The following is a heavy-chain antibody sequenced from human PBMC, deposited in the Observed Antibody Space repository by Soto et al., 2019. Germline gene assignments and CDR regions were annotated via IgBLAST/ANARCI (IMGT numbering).Heavy chain of an antibody. CDR3: ASHAIGIAVAGSVDY. CDR1: GGSISRGY. J-gene: IGHJ4*02. Sequence: PSETLSLTCTVSGGSISRGYCSWIRQPPGKGLEWIGYIYYTGSTNYNPSLKSRVTMSVDTSKNQFALKLSSVTAADTAVYYCASHAIGIAVAGSVDYWGQGTLVTVSS. D-gene: IGHD6-19*01. CDR2: IYYTGST. V-gene: IGHV4-59*08.